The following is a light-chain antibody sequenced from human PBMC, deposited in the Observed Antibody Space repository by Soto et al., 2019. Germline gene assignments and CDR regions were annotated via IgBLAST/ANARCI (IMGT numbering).Light chain of an antibody. CDR1: QSVTSSY. Sequence: EIVLTQSPGTLSLSPGERATLSCRATQSVTSSYLSWYQQKPGQAPRLLIYGASSRATDIPARFSGSGSGTDFTLTISSLEPEDFAVYYCQQYGSSPCTFGQGTKVEIK. CDR2: GAS. CDR3: QQYGSSPCT. V-gene: IGKV3-20*01. J-gene: IGKJ1*01.